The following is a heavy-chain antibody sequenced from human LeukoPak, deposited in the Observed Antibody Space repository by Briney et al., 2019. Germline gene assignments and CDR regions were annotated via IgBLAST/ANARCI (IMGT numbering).Heavy chain of an antibody. V-gene: IGHV3-66*01. J-gene: IGHJ4*02. Sequence: GGSLRLSCAASGFAFSSYWMSWVRQAPGKGLEWVSAIYSGGSTYYADSVKGRFTISRDNSKNTLYLQMNSLRTEDTAVYYCARDWYGDYYFDYWGQGTLVTVSS. CDR3: ARDWYGDYYFDY. CDR1: GFAFSSYW. CDR2: IYSGGST. D-gene: IGHD4-17*01.